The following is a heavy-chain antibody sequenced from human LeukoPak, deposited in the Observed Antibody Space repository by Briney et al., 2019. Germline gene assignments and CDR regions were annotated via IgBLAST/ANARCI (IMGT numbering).Heavy chain of an antibody. CDR3: ARGSAGYSSSWYRAGWFDP. J-gene: IGHJ5*02. CDR1: GGSISSYY. CDR2: IYYSGST. D-gene: IGHD6-13*01. Sequence: SETLSLTCTVSGGSISSYYWSWIRQPPGKGLEWIGYIYYSGSTYYNPSLKSRVTISVDTSKNQFSLKLSSVTAADTAVYYCARGSAGYSSSWYRAGWFDPWGQGTLVTVSS. V-gene: IGHV4-59*06.